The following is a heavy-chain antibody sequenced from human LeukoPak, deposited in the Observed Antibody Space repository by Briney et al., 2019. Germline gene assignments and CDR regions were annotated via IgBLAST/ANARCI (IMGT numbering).Heavy chain of an antibody. D-gene: IGHD2-15*01. Sequence: GGSLRLSCAASGFTFSSYSMNWVRRAPGKGLEWVSSISSSSSYIYYADSVKGRFTISRDNAKNSLYLQMNSLRAEDTAVYYCARDVCSGGSCYGRWGQGTLVTVSS. J-gene: IGHJ4*02. V-gene: IGHV3-21*01. CDR3: ARDVCSGGSCYGR. CDR2: ISSSSSYI. CDR1: GFTFSSYS.